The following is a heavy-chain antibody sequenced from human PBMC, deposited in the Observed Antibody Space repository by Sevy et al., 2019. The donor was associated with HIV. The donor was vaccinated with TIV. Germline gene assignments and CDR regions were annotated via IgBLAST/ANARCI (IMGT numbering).Heavy chain of an antibody. CDR3: ARGGGNQQLVIDY. CDR1: GYIFTGNY. V-gene: IGHV1-2*02. Sequence: ASVKVSCKASGYIFTGNYVHWVRQAPGKGLEWMGWTNPNSGGTNYALKFQGRVTMTRDTSVTSVYMEVHSLIFDDTAVYYCARGGGNQQLVIDYWGQGTVVTVSS. CDR2: TNPNSGGT. J-gene: IGHJ4*02. D-gene: IGHD6-13*01.